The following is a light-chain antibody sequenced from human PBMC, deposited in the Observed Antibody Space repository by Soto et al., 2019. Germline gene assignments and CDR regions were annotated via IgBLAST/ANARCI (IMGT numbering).Light chain of an antibody. CDR1: ENIIQY. CDR3: QHSYTAPWT. CDR2: GAS. Sequence: DIQMTQSPSSLSASLGDRVTITCRASENIIQYLNWYQQKPGKVPRLLVYGASRLETGVPSRFSASGFGTEFTLTIRGLQSDDFATYYCQHSYTAPWTFGQGTKV. V-gene: IGKV1-39*01. J-gene: IGKJ1*01.